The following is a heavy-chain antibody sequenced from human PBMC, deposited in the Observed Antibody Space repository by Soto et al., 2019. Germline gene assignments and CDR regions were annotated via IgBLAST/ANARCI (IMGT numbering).Heavy chain of an antibody. CDR3: ARDFSSSSWYGVGY. CDR1: GFTFNNYP. Sequence: QVQLVESGGGVVQPGRSLRLSCVTSGFTFNNYPMYWVRQAPGKGLEWVAVISFDGSNKYYADSVRGRFTISRDNPKNTLYLQMNSLRVEDTAVYYCARDFSSSSWYGVGYWGQGTLVTVSS. D-gene: IGHD6-13*01. CDR2: ISFDGSNK. J-gene: IGHJ4*02. V-gene: IGHV3-30-3*01.